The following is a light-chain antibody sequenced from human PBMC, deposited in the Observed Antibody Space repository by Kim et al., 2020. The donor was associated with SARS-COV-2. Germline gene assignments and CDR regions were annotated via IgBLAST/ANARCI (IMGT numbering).Light chain of an antibody. CDR2: GAS. CDR3: QQYNNWPPIT. Sequence: EIVMTQSPATLSASPGEGVTLSCRASQSIGSDLAWFQQKPGQAPRLLIYGASSRASGIPAKFSGRGSGTEFTLTISSLQSEDFAVYYCQQYNNWPPITFGQGTRLEIK. V-gene: IGKV3D-15*01. CDR1: QSIGSD. J-gene: IGKJ5*01.